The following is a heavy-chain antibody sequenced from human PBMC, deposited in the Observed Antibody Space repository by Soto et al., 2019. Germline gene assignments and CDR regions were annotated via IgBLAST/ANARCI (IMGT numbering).Heavy chain of an antibody. Sequence: GGSLRLSCAASGFTFSSYAMHWVRQAPGKGLEWVAVISYDGSNKYYADSVKGRFTISRDNSKNTLYLQMNSLRAEDTAVYYCTTLVVVTAIVDYWGQGTLVTVS. CDR2: ISYDGSNK. CDR3: TTLVVVTAIVDY. J-gene: IGHJ4*02. CDR1: GFTFSSYA. V-gene: IGHV3-30-3*01. D-gene: IGHD2-21*02.